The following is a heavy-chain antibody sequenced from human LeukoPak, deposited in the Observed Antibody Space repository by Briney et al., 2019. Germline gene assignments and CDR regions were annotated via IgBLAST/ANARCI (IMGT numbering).Heavy chain of an antibody. CDR2: IKSKTDGGTT. J-gene: IGHJ4*02. CDR3: TTGALIAAAGSTDY. CDR1: GFTFSNAW. Sequence: PGGSLRLSCAASGFTFSNAWMSWVRQAPGKGLEWVGRIKSKTDGGTTDYAAPVKGRFTISRDDSKNTLYLQMNSLKTEDTAVYYCTTGALIAAAGSTDYWGQRTLVTVSS. D-gene: IGHD6-13*01. V-gene: IGHV3-15*01.